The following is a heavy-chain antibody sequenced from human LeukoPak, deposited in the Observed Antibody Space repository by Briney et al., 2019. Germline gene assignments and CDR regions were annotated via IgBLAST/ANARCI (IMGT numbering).Heavy chain of an antibody. V-gene: IGHV3-21*01. CDR1: GFTFSSYS. CDR3: ARSYYDILTGDHDDY. J-gene: IGHJ4*02. D-gene: IGHD3-9*01. Sequence: GGSLRLSCAASGFTFSSYSMNWVRQAPGKGLEWVSSISSSSSYIYYADSVKGRFTISRDNAKNSLYLQMNSLRAEDTAVYYCARSYYDILTGDHDDYWGQGTLVTVS. CDR2: ISSSSSYI.